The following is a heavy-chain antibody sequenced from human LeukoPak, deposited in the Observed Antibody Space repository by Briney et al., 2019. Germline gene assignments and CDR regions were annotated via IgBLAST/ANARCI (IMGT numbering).Heavy chain of an antibody. CDR2: IIPILGIA. CDR1: GGTFSSYA. CDR3: AALGYCSSTSCFDYYYGMDV. V-gene: IGHV1-69*04. Sequence: SVKVSCKASGGTFSSYAISWVRQAPGQGLEWMGRIIPILGIANYAQKFQGRVTITADKSTSTAYMELSSLRSEDTAVYYCAALGYCSSTSCFDYYYGMDVWGQGTTVTVSS. D-gene: IGHD2-2*01. J-gene: IGHJ6*02.